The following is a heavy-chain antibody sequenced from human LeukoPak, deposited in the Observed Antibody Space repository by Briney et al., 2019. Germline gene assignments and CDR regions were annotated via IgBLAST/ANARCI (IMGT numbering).Heavy chain of an antibody. CDR1: GFTFSSYS. Sequence: PGGSLRLSCAASGFTFSSYSMNWVRQAPGKGLEWVSPISSGGSYIYYADSVKGRFTISRDNAKNSLYLQMNSLGAEDTAVYYCAREAYYYDSSGKKYNWFDPWGQGTLVTVSS. J-gene: IGHJ5*02. CDR2: ISSGGSYI. D-gene: IGHD3-22*01. V-gene: IGHV3-21*01. CDR3: AREAYYYDSSGKKYNWFDP.